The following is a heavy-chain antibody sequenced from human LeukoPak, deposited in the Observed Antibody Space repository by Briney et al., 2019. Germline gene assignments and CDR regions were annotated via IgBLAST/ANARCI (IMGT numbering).Heavy chain of an antibody. J-gene: IGHJ3*02. Sequence: GGSLRLSCAASGFTFSSYSMNWVRQAPGKGLEWVSSMSSSSSYIYYADSVKGRFTISRDNAKNSLYLQMNSLSAEDTAVYYCAKGRWNNGLDMWGLGTMVTVSS. CDR1: GFTFSSYS. CDR3: AKGRWNNGLDM. D-gene: IGHD4-23*01. V-gene: IGHV3-21*01. CDR2: MSSSSSYI.